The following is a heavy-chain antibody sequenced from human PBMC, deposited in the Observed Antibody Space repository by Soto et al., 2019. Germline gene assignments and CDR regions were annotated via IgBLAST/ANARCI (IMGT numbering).Heavy chain of an antibody. V-gene: IGHV3-7*05. CDR1: GFTFSSYW. CDR3: AKSLSAIPGDS. D-gene: IGHD2-2*01. Sequence: EVQLVESGGGLVQSGGSPRLSCAASGFTFSSYWMSWVHQGPGKGPEWVANIKQDGSEIYYVDSVKGRFTISRDNAKSSLYLQMTSLRAEDTAVYHCAKSLSAIPGDSWGQGTLVTVSS. J-gene: IGHJ4*02. CDR2: IKQDGSEI.